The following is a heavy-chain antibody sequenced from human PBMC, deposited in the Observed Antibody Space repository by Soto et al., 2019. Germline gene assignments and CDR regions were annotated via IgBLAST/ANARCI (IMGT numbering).Heavy chain of an antibody. D-gene: IGHD1-26*01. CDR3: ASAGGRHYGGVVR. V-gene: IGHV1-69*05. Sequence: QVQLVQSGAEVKKPGSSVKVSCKASGGTFSSYAISWVRQAPGQGLEWMGGIIPIFGTADYAQKFQGRVTXTXDXXTSPAYTERNRLRAEDTAVYYCASAGGRHYGGVVRWGQGTVVSVSS. CDR2: IIPIFGTA. J-gene: IGHJ4*02. CDR1: GGTFSSYA.